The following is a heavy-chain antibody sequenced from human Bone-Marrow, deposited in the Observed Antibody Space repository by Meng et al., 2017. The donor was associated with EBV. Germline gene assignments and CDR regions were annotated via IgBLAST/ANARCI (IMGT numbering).Heavy chain of an antibody. CDR3: ASESGRGYTPDY. J-gene: IGHJ4*02. CDR2: FLPTLGAP. Sequence: QVQVVQSAAEVKKPGSSVKVSCKTSGGPFRNYAISWVRQAPGQGLEWLGGFLPTLGAPNYAQKFHGRVSITADESTSTHYMDLSSLRSEDTAMYYCASESGRGYTPDYWGQGTLVTGSS. CDR1: GGPFRNYA. D-gene: IGHD3-10*01. V-gene: IGHV1-69*01.